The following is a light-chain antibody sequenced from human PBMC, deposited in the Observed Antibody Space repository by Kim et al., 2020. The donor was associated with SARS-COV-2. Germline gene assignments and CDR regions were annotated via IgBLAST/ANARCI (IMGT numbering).Light chain of an antibody. CDR1: NDGGKT. V-gene: IGLV3-21*01. J-gene: IGLJ2*01. CDR2: YS. Sequence: VAPGKTARMTCVGSNDGGKTVHWYQQKPGQAPVLVISYSDRPSGIPERFSGSHSGNTATLTISRVEAGDEADYYCQVWDSSSDHVVFGRGTQLTVL. CDR3: QVWDSSSDHVV.